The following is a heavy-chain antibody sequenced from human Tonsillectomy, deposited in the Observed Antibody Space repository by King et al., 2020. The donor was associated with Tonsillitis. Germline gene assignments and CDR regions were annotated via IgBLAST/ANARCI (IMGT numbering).Heavy chain of an antibody. CDR2: ISTRSRTI. CDR1: GFTFSSYS. J-gene: IGHJ3*02. D-gene: IGHD3-16*02. V-gene: IGHV3-48*01. Sequence: VQLVESGGGLVQPGGSLRLSCAASGFTFSSYSMNWVRQDPGKGLEWVSYISTRSRTIYYADSVKGRFTLSSDNAKNSLYLQMNSLRAEDTAVYFCARDYVWGSYPVAFDIWGQGTMVTVSS. CDR3: ARDYVWGSYPVAFDI.